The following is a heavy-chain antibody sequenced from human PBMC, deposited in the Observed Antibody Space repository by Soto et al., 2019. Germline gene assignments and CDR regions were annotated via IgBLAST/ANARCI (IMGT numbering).Heavy chain of an antibody. CDR3: ARDEFLLFEDNII. V-gene: IGHV4-31*03. CDR1: GGSISSGGYY. Sequence: PSETLSLTCTVSGGSISSGGYYWSWIRQHPGKGLEWIGYIYYSGSTYYNPSLKSRVTISVDTSKNQFSLKLSSVTAADTAVYYCARDEFLLFEDNIIWGQGTLVTVSS. D-gene: IGHD2-15*01. J-gene: IGHJ4*02. CDR2: IYYSGST.